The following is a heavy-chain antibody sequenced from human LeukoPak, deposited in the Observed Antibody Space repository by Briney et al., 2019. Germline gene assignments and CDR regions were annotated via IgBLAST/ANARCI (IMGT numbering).Heavy chain of an antibody. J-gene: IGHJ4*02. D-gene: IGHD3-3*01. V-gene: IGHV3-23*01. CDR1: KFTFSSYA. Sequence: PGGSLRLSCAASKFTFSSYAMNWVRQASGKGLGWVSGISGSGGSTYYADSVKGRFTISRDNSKNTLYLQMNSLRAEDTAVYYCAKDRYDFWSTYSSNPFDYWGQGTLVTVSS. CDR2: ISGSGGST. CDR3: AKDRYDFWSTYSSNPFDY.